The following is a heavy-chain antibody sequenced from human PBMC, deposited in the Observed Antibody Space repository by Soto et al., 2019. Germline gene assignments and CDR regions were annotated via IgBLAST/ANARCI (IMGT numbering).Heavy chain of an antibody. Sequence: PGASLKISCKGSGYSFTNYWINWVRQMPGKGLEWMGRIDPDDSYTNYSPSFQGHVTISVDKSISTAYLQWSSLQASDTAIYYCARLPPPTYCSGSTCSGYWGQGTLVTVSS. J-gene: IGHJ4*02. D-gene: IGHD2-15*01. CDR1: GYSFTNYW. CDR3: ARLPPPTYCSGSTCSGY. CDR2: IDPDDSYT. V-gene: IGHV5-10-1*01.